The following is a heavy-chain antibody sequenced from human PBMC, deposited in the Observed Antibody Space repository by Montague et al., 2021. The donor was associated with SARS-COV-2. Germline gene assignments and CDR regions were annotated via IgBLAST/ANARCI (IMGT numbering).Heavy chain of an antibody. V-gene: IGHV4-59*01. CDR3: ARGVDL. Sequence: SETLSLTCTVSGGSISSYYWSWIRQPPGKGLEWIGPIYYSGSTNYHPSLKSRVTISVDTSENQLSLKLSSVTAADTAVYYCARGVDLWGRGTLVTVSP. J-gene: IGHJ2*01. CDR1: GGSISSYY. CDR2: IYYSGST.